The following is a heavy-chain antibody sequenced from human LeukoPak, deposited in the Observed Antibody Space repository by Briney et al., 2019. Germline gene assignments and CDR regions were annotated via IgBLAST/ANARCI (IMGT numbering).Heavy chain of an antibody. Sequence: GRSLRLSCAASGFTFSSYGMHWVRQAPGKGLEWVAVISYDGSNKYYADSVKGRLTISRDNSKNTLYLQMNSLRAEDTAVYYCAKEGQQLVGYYFDYWGQGTLVTVSS. CDR2: ISYDGSNK. J-gene: IGHJ4*02. CDR1: GFTFSSYG. D-gene: IGHD6-13*01. V-gene: IGHV3-30*18. CDR3: AKEGQQLVGYYFDY.